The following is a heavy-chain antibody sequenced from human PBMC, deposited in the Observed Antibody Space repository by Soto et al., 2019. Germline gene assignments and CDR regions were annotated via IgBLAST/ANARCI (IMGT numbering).Heavy chain of an antibody. D-gene: IGHD3-16*01. CDR3: ASQQQRLLGGVSSYWDH. Sequence: GGSLRLSCVASGFTLNKFPTHWVRQAPGKGLEWVAIVSPDGNQKSYADSVQGRFSISRDNSKKTVYLQMNDLRREDTALYYCASQQQRLLGGVSSYWDHWGLGTLVTVSS. CDR2: VSPDGNQK. J-gene: IGHJ4*02. V-gene: IGHV3-30-3*01. CDR1: GFTLNKFP.